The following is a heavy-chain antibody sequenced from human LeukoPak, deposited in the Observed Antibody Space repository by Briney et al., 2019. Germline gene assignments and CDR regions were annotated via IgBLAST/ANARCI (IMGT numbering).Heavy chain of an antibody. CDR2: ISYTGST. CDR3: ARVHYSGSGLSSYFDY. CDR1: GGSISGSY. Sequence: PSDTLSLTCTVSGGSISGSYWSWIRQSPGKGLEWIGYISYTGSTNYNPSLKSRVTISVDASKNQFPLQLSSVTAADTAVYYCARVHYSGSGLSSYFDYWGQGTLVTVSS. J-gene: IGHJ4*02. D-gene: IGHD3-10*01. V-gene: IGHV4-59*07.